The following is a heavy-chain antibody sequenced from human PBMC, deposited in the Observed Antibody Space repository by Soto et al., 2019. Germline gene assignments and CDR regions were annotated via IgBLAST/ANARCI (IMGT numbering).Heavy chain of an antibody. J-gene: IGHJ4*02. CDR3: ARIPFAATGFYFDY. D-gene: IGHD6-13*01. Sequence: GESLKISCKASGYNLNNYWIASVRQMPEKGLEWMGFIYPDDSDTKYSPSFQGQVTISVDKSITTASLQWSSLKASDTAMYYCARIPFAATGFYFDYWAQGTLVTVSS. V-gene: IGHV5-51*01. CDR1: GYNLNNYW. CDR2: IYPDDSDT.